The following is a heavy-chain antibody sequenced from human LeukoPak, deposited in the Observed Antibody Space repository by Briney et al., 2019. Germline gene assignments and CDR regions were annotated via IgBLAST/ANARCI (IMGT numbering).Heavy chain of an antibody. J-gene: IGHJ4*02. CDR1: GFTFSSYS. Sequence: GSLRLSCVASGFTFSSYSMNWVRQAPGKGLEWVSSISSSSSYIYYADSVKGRFTISRDNAKNSLYLQMNSLRAEDTAVYYCESPGSSGWTEFDHWGQGTLDTVSS. CDR3: ESPGSSGWTEFDH. CDR2: ISSSSSYI. D-gene: IGHD6-19*01. V-gene: IGHV3-21*01.